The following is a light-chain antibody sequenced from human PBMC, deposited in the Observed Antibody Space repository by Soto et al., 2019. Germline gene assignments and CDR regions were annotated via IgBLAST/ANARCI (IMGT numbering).Light chain of an antibody. Sequence: IQLTQSPSSLSASEGDRVTITCRASQGISSYLAWYQQKPGKAPKLLIYAAPTLQSGVPSRFSGSGSGTEFTLIISGLQPDDSATYYCQQYTNTNNPWMYGQGTKVDIK. CDR2: AAP. J-gene: IGKJ1*01. CDR1: QGISSY. V-gene: IGKV1-9*01. CDR3: QQYTNTNNPWM.